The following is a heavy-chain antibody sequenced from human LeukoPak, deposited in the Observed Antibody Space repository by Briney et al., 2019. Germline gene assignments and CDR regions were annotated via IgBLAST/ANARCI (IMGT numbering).Heavy chain of an antibody. V-gene: IGHV3-33*08. Sequence: PGGSLRLSCAASGFTFSSYGMHWVRQAPGKGLEWVAVIWYDGSNKYYADSVKGRFTISRGNSKNTLYLQMNSLRAEDTAVYYCARGDRYDFWSGYSSYYFDYWGQGTLVTVSS. CDR2: IWYDGSNK. J-gene: IGHJ4*02. CDR3: ARGDRYDFWSGYSSYYFDY. CDR1: GFTFSSYG. D-gene: IGHD3-3*01.